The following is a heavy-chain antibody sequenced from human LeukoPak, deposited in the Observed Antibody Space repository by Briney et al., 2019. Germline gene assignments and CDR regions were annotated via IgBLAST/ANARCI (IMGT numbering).Heavy chain of an antibody. CDR1: GGSISSSPYY. CDR3: ARERGSLTGYLSIDY. D-gene: IGHD3-9*01. V-gene: IGHV4-39*07. Sequence: SETLSLTCTVSGGSISSSPYYWGWIRQPPGKGLEWIGTIYYSGSTYYNPSLKSRVTISVDTSKNQFSLKLSSVTAADTAVYYCARERGSLTGYLSIDYWGHGTLVTVSS. J-gene: IGHJ4*01. CDR2: IYYSGST.